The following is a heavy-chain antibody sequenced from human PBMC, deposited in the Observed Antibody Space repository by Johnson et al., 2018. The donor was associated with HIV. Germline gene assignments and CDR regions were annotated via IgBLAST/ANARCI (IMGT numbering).Heavy chain of an antibody. CDR3: ARARWYLGGGSCCAFDI. CDR2: INQDGSDK. CDR1: GFTFDDCA. V-gene: IGHV3-7*01. J-gene: IGHJ3*02. Sequence: LGVSCAASGFTFDDCAIHRVRQAPGKGLEWVANINQDGSDKYYVDSVKGRFTISRDNAKNSLYLQMNSLRAEDTAVYYCARARWYLGGGSCCAFDIWGQGTMVTVSS. D-gene: IGHD2-15*01.